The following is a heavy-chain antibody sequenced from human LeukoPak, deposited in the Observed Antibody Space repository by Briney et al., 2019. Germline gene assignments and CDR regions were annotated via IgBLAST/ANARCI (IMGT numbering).Heavy chain of an antibody. CDR2: INAGNGNT. J-gene: IGHJ4*02. Sequence: ASVKVSCKASGYTFTSYAMNWVRQAPGQRLEWMGWINAGNGNTKYSQKFQGRVTITRDTSASTAYMELSSLRSEDTAVYYCARGGPWGAASYWGQGTLVTVSS. CDR3: ARGGPWGAASY. V-gene: IGHV1-3*01. CDR1: GYTFTSYA. D-gene: IGHD7-27*01.